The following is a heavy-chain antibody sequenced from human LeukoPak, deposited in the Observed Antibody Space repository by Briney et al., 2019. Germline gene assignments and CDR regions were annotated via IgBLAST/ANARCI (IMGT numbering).Heavy chain of an antibody. V-gene: IGHV3-74*01. CDR1: GNYW. CDR2: INSDGSWT. Sequence: GGSLRLSCAASGNYWMHWVRQAPGKGLVWVSHINSDGSWTSYADSVKGRFTISKDNAKNTVYLQMNSLRAEDTAVYYCARDNPARVGGPDAFDIWGQGTMVTVSS. J-gene: IGHJ3*02. D-gene: IGHD3-16*01. CDR3: ARDNPARVGGPDAFDI.